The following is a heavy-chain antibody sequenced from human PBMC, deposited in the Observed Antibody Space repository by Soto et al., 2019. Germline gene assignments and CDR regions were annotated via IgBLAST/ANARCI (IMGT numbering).Heavy chain of an antibody. J-gene: IGHJ6*02. V-gene: IGHV4-59*01. Sequence: SETLSLTCTVSGGSISSYYWSWIRQSPGKGLEWIGYIHYSGSTKSNPSLKSRVTISVDTSRNQVSLKLSSVTAADSAVYFCARAWYLLLHPYYYCMDVWGQGTPVSVSS. CDR1: GGSISSYY. D-gene: IGHD5-18*01. CDR2: IHYSGST. CDR3: ARAWYLLLHPYYYCMDV.